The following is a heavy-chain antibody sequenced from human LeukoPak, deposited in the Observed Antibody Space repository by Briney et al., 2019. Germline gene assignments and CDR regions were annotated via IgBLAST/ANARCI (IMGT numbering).Heavy chain of an antibody. D-gene: IGHD7-27*01. CDR3: ATSLGPLTEY. V-gene: IGHV3-74*01. J-gene: IGHJ4*02. CDR2: INSGGSGT. CDR1: GFPLSSYW. Sequence: GGSLRLSCVASGFPLSSYWMHWVRQTAGKGLVWVSRINSGGSGTSYADSVEGRFTISRDNAKNILYLQMNSLRAEDTALYYCATSLGPLTEYWGQGTLVTVSS.